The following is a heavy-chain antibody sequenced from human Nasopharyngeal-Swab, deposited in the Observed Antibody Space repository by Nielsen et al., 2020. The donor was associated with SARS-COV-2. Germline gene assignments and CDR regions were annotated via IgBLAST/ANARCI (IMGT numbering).Heavy chain of an antibody. V-gene: IGHV7-4-1*02. CDR2: INTNTGNP. CDR1: GYTFTSYA. CDR3: ARDEKSQGIFGVVISGQWWFDP. J-gene: IGHJ5*02. D-gene: IGHD3-3*01. Sequence: ASVKVSCKASGYTFTSYAMNWVRQAPGQGLEWMGWINTNTGNPTYAQGFTGRFVFSLDTSVSTAYLQISSLKAEDTAVYYCARDEKSQGIFGVVISGQWWFDPWGRGTLVTVSS.